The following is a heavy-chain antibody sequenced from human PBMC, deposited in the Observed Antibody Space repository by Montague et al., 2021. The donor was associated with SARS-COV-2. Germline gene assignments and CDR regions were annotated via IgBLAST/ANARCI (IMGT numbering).Heavy chain of an antibody. D-gene: IGHD6-13*01. Sequence: SETLSLTCTVSGGSISRYSWTWIRQPPGKGLEWIGYIYNSGSTNYNPSLTSRVTISVDTSKNQFSLKLSSVAAADTAVYICARVGRGSSWYEVAFDIWGQGTMVTVSS. CDR3: ARVGRGSSWYEVAFDI. CDR1: GGSISRYS. V-gene: IGHV4-59*01. J-gene: IGHJ3*02. CDR2: IYNSGST.